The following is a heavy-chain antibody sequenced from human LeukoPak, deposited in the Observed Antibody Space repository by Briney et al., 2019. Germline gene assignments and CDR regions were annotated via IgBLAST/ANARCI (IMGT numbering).Heavy chain of an antibody. V-gene: IGHV3-30*03. CDR2: ISHDGNNK. J-gene: IGHJ4*02. D-gene: IGHD7-27*01. CDR1: GYTFSSYG. Sequence: QSGGSLRLSCAASGYTFSSYGLHWVRQAPGKGLEWVAVISHDGNNKYYVDSVKGRFTISRDNAKNSLYLQMNSLRAEDTAVYYCARTPNWGSWDYFDYWGQGTLVTVSS. CDR3: ARTPNWGSWDYFDY.